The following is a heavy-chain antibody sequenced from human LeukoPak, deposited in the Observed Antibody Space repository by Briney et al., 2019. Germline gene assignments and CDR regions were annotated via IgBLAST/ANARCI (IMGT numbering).Heavy chain of an antibody. V-gene: IGHV3-30*03. CDR1: GFTFSSYS. Sequence: GGSLRLSCAASGFTFSSYSMNWVRQAPGKGLEWVAVISYDGSDKYYADSVKGRFTISRDNSMNTLYLQMNSLRAEDTAVYYCSRTDIVVVPAAPRGYYYYYMDVWGKGTTVTVSS. J-gene: IGHJ6*03. CDR3: SRTDIVVVPAAPRGYYYYYMDV. CDR2: ISYDGSDK. D-gene: IGHD2-2*01.